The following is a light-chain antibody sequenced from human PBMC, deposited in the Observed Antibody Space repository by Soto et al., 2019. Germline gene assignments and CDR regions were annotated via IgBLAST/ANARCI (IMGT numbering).Light chain of an antibody. Sequence: EIVMTQSPATLSVSPGERATLSCRASQSVSSNLAWYQQKPGQAPRLLIYGASTRATGITARFSGSGSGTEFTLTISSLQSEDFAVYYCQQYNNLWTFGQGTKVEIK. J-gene: IGKJ1*01. V-gene: IGKV3-15*01. CDR1: QSVSSN. CDR3: QQYNNLWT. CDR2: GAS.